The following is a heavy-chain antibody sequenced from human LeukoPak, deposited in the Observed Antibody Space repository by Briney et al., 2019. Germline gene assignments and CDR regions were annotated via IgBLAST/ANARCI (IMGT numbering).Heavy chain of an antibody. CDR2: INHSGST. Sequence: SETLSLTCAVYGGSFSGYYWSWIRQPPGKGLEWIGEINHSGSTNYNPSLKSRVTISVDTSKNQFSLKLSSVTAADTAVYYCARELQGSGWPYYYYYMDVWGKGTTVTVSS. CDR1: GGSFSGYY. CDR3: ARELQGSGWPYYYYYMDV. J-gene: IGHJ6*03. D-gene: IGHD6-19*01. V-gene: IGHV4-34*01.